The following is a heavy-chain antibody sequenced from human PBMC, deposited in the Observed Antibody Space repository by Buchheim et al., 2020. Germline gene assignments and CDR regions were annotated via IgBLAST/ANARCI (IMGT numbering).Heavy chain of an antibody. J-gene: IGHJ4*02. D-gene: IGHD2-2*01. CDR1: GGSLSGYY. Sequence: QVQLQQWGAGLLKPSETLSLTCAVYGGSLSGYYWTWIRQSPEKGLEWIGEIHHSGNTNYNPSLKSRVSISIDTSKSEVALKLTSATAADTAVYYCARLLWCSYGCYHYFDYWGQGTL. CDR3: ARLLWCSYGCYHYFDY. CDR2: IHHSGNT. V-gene: IGHV4-34*01.